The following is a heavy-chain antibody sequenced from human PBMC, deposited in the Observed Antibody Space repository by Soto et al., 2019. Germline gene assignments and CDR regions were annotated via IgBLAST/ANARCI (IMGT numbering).Heavy chain of an antibody. V-gene: IGHV1-46*03. CDR1: GYTFTSYY. CDR2: INPSGGST. Sequence: QVQLVQSGAEVKKPGASVKVSCKASGYTFTSYYIHWVRQVPGQGLEWMGRINPSGGSTNYAQKFKGRVTMTRDTSTSTLYMDLRSLRTEDTAVYYCTMRVEMDYWGQGTRVTVSS. CDR3: TMRVEMDY. D-gene: IGHD1-1*01. J-gene: IGHJ4*02.